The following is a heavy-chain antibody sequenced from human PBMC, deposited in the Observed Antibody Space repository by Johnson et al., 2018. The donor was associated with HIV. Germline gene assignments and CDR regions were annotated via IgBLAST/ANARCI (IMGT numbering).Heavy chain of an antibody. D-gene: IGHD6-13*01. V-gene: IGHV3-15*01. Sequence: VESGGGRAKPGGSLRLSCAVSGFSFTNAWMSWVRQAPGKGLAWVGHIKSKTDAATTDYAAPVRGRFTISRDNSKNTVYLQMNSLRADDTAVYYCAIIPEYGSSWFGAFDIWGQGTMVTVSS. J-gene: IGHJ3*02. CDR2: IKSKTDAATT. CDR3: AIIPEYGSSWFGAFDI. CDR1: GFSFTNAW.